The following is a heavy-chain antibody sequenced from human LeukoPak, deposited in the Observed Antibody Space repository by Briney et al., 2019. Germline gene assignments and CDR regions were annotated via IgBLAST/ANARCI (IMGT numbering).Heavy chain of an antibody. CDR1: GGSISNYY. Sequence: SETLSLTCTVSGGSISNYYWTWIRQSPGKGLEWIGYIYYSGSTNYNPSLKSRVTISVDTSKNQFSLKLSSVTAADTAVYYCARFVATTDYFDYWGQGTLVTVSS. D-gene: IGHD5-24*01. CDR3: ARFVATTDYFDY. J-gene: IGHJ4*02. V-gene: IGHV4-59*12. CDR2: IYYSGST.